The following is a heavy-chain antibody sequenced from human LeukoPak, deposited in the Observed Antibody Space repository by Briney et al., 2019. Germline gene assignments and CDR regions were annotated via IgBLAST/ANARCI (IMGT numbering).Heavy chain of an antibody. CDR1: GGSISSSSYY. J-gene: IGHJ4*02. CDR3: ARKGVATKRPFVY. Sequence: SETLSLTCTVSGGSISSSSYYWGWIRQPPGKGLEWIGSIYYSGSTYYNPSLKSRVTISVDTSKNQFSLKLSSVTAADTAVYYCARKGVATKRPFVYWGQGTLVTVSS. D-gene: IGHD5-12*01. CDR2: IYYSGST. V-gene: IGHV4-39*01.